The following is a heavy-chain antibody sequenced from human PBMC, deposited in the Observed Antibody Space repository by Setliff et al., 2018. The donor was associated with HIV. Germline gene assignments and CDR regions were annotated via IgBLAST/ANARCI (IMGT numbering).Heavy chain of an antibody. CDR3: ARNYYDVWSLSFGGWFDP. Sequence: ASVRVSCKASGYTFTNYAINWVRQAPGQGLEWMGWINTNTGNPTYAQGFTGRFVFSLDTSVSTAYLQISSLKAEDTAVYYCARNYYDVWSLSFGGWFDPWGQGTLVTVSS. J-gene: IGHJ5*02. D-gene: IGHD3-3*01. CDR2: INTNTGNP. CDR1: GYTFTNYA. V-gene: IGHV7-4-1*02.